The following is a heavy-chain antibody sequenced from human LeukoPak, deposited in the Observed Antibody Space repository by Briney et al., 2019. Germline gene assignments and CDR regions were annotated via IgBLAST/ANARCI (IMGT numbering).Heavy chain of an antibody. V-gene: IGHV4-59*08. Sequence: SETLSLTCTVSGDSLRNHYGNWIRQPPERGREGSGYVFSSGSTDYTPPLKSRVPISLDTSRNLFTLSLTSVTAADTAVYYCGRHFGGASGSFYTDYWGQGTLVTVSS. D-gene: IGHD3-10*01. CDR2: VFSSGST. J-gene: IGHJ4*02. CDR1: GDSLRNHY. CDR3: GRHFGGASGSFYTDY.